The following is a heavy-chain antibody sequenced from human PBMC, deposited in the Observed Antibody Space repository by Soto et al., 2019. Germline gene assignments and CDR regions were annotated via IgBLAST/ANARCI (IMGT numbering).Heavy chain of an antibody. D-gene: IGHD3-10*01. Sequence: QVQLVQSGAEVKKPGASVKVSCKASGYTFTSYGISWVRQAPGQGLEWMGWISAYNGNTNYAQKFQGRVTMTTDTCTSTVSMEMTSLRSDDTAVYYCASNYLYYYGSGNTNYYGMDVWGQGTTVTVSS. V-gene: IGHV1-18*01. CDR1: GYTFTSYG. CDR2: ISAYNGNT. CDR3: ASNYLYYYGSGNTNYYGMDV. J-gene: IGHJ6*02.